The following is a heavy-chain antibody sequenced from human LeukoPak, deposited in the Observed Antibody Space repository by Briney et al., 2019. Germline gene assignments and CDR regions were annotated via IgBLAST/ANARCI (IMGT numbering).Heavy chain of an antibody. D-gene: IGHD3-3*01. CDR2: INPSGGST. CDR1: GYTFTSYY. Sequence: ASVKVPCKASGYTFTSYYMHWVRQAPGQGLEWMGIINPSGGSTSYAQKFQGRVTMTRDTSTSTVYMELSSLRSEDTAVYYCARDREAYDFWSGYARYGMDVWGQGTTVTVSS. V-gene: IGHV1-46*01. CDR3: ARDREAYDFWSGYARYGMDV. J-gene: IGHJ6*02.